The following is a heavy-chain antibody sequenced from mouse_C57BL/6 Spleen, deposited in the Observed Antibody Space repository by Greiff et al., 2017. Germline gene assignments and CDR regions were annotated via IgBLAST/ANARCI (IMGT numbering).Heavy chain of an antibody. Sequence: VQLVESGPGLVAPSQSLSITCTVSGFSLTGYGVNWVRQPPGKGLEWLGTIWGDGSTDYNSALKSRLSISKDNSKSQVFLKMNSLQTDDTARYYCARARGVLRDYYAMDYWGQGTSVTVSS. CDR2: IWGDGST. D-gene: IGHD1-1*01. V-gene: IGHV2-6-7*01. CDR1: GFSLTGYG. CDR3: ARARGVLRDYYAMDY. J-gene: IGHJ4*01.